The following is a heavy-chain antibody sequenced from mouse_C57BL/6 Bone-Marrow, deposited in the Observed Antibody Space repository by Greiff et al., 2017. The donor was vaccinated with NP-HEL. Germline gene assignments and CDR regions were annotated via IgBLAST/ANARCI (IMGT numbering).Heavy chain of an antibody. Sequence: QVQLKESGAELVRPGTSVKMSCKASGYTFTNYWIGWAKQRPGHGLEWIGDIYPGGGYTNYNEKFKGKATLTADKSSSTAYMQFSSLTSEDSAIYYCAYYGSSYWYFDVWGTGTTVTVSS. V-gene: IGHV1-63*01. D-gene: IGHD1-1*01. CDR2: IYPGGGYT. J-gene: IGHJ1*03. CDR3: AYYGSSYWYFDV. CDR1: GYTFTNYW.